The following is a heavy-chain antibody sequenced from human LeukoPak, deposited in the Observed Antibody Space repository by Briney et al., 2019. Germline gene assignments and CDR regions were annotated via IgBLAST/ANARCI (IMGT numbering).Heavy chain of an antibody. J-gene: IGHJ5*02. CDR2: ISYDGSNK. CDR3: AKDRAAVLRFLEWSTNWFDP. V-gene: IGHV3-30*18. D-gene: IGHD3-3*01. Sequence: GRSLRLSCAACGFTFSSYGMHWVRQAPGKGLEWVAVISYDGSNKYYADSVKGRFTISRDNSKNTLYLQMNSLRAEDTAVYYCAKDRAAVLRFLEWSTNWFDPWGQGTLVTVSS. CDR1: GFTFSSYG.